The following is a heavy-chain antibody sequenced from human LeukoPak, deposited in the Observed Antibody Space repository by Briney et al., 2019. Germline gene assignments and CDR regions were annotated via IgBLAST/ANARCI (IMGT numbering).Heavy chain of an antibody. Sequence: GGSLRLSCAASGFIFNNYGLIWVCQAPGKGLEWVSAISNDGGGTNYADFVKGRFTISRDNSKNTLFLQMNSLRAEDTALYYCAKGSSGYFVDLWGQGTLVTVSS. D-gene: IGHD3-22*01. CDR3: AKGSSGYFVDL. CDR1: GFIFNNYG. CDR2: ISNDGGGT. J-gene: IGHJ5*02. V-gene: IGHV3-23*01.